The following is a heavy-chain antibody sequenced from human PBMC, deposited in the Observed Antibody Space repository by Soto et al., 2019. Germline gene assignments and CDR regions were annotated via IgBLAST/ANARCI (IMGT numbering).Heavy chain of an antibody. CDR1: GGSVSSGSYY. D-gene: IGHD2-15*01. CDR3: ARGYCSGGSCYSEVVYFAY. CDR2: IYYSGST. Sequence: SETLSLTCTVSGGSVSSGSYYWSWIRQPPGKGLEWIGYIYYSGSTNYNPSLKSRVTISVDTSKNQFSLKLSSVTAADTAVYYCARGYCSGGSCYSEVVYFAYWGQGTLVTVSS. J-gene: IGHJ4*02. V-gene: IGHV4-61*01.